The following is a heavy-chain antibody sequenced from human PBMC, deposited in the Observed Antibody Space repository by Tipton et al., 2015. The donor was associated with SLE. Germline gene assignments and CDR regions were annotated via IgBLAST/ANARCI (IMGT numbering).Heavy chain of an antibody. V-gene: IGHV4-39*07. CDR2: IYYSGST. Sequence: TLSLTCTVSGGSISSSSYYWGWIRQPPGKGLEWIGSIYYSGSTYYNPSLKSRFTISVDTSKNQFSLKLSSVTAADTAVYYCARGVWSGSFFDLWGRGTLVTVSS. CDR1: GGSISSSSYY. D-gene: IGHD3-3*01. CDR3: ARGVWSGSFFDL. J-gene: IGHJ2*01.